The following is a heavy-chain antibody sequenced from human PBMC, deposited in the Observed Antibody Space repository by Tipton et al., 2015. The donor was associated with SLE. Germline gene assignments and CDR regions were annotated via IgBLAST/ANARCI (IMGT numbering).Heavy chain of an antibody. D-gene: IGHD5/OR15-5a*01. CDR1: GGSISSYY. J-gene: IGHJ3*02. CDR2: SYYSGST. CDR3: ARQNLPFDAFNI. Sequence: TLSLTCTVSGGSISSYYWSWIRQPPGKGLEWIGYSYYSGSTNYNPSLKSRVTISVDTSKNQFSLKLSSVTAADTAVYYCARQNLPFDAFNIWGQGTMVTVSS. V-gene: IGHV4-59*08.